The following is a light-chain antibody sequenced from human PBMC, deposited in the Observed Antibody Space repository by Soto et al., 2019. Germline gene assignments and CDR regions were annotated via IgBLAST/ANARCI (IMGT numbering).Light chain of an antibody. CDR3: SSFTSDNTLV. Sequence: QSVLAQPASVSGSPGQSTIISCTGTSSDYVSWYQQHPGKAPKFLIYEVDNRASGISDRFSGSKSGNTASLTISGLQAEDDADYYCSSFTSDNTLVFGTGTKLTVL. CDR2: EVD. J-gene: IGLJ1*01. V-gene: IGLV2-14*01. CDR1: SSDY.